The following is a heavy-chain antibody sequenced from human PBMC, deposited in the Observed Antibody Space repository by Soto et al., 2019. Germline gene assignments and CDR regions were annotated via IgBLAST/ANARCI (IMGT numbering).Heavy chain of an antibody. D-gene: IGHD5-18*01. CDR3: AKSYGDTWDLDYFDF. J-gene: IGHJ4*02. CDR1: GVSISIYS. CDR2: ISASSYSK. Sequence: EVRLLESGGGLVQPGGSLRLSCAASGVSISIYSMSWVRQAPGRGLEWLSGISASSYSKYYADSVRGRFTISRDNSRNTLDLQMHTLRAEDTALYYCAKSYGDTWDLDYFDFWGQGTLVSVSS. V-gene: IGHV3-23*01.